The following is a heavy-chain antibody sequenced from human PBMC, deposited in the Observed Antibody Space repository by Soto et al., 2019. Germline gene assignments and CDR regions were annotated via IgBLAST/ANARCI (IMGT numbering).Heavy chain of an antibody. Sequence: PGESLKISCKGSGYSFTTYWIAWVRQMPGKGLEWMGIIYPGDSDTRYSPSFQGQVTISADKSISTAYLQCSSLKASDTAMYYCARTVDGYNDTYYFDYWGKGTLVTVSS. CDR1: GYSFTTYW. V-gene: IGHV5-51*01. D-gene: IGHD5-12*01. J-gene: IGHJ4*02. CDR3: ARTVDGYNDTYYFDY. CDR2: IYPGDSDT.